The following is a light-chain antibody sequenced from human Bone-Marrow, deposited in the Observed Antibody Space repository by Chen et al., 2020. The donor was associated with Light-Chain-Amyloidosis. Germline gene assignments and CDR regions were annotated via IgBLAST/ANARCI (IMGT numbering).Light chain of an antibody. J-gene: IGKJ2*01. CDR3: QQRSSWYT. CDR1: QSVSTY. Sequence: EIALTQSPATLSLSPGERATLSCRASQSVSTYLAWYQQKPGQAPRLLIYDASIRATGIPARFSGSGSGTDFTLTISSLEPEDFAVYYCQQRSSWYTFGQGTKLEIK. V-gene: IGKV3-11*01. CDR2: DAS.